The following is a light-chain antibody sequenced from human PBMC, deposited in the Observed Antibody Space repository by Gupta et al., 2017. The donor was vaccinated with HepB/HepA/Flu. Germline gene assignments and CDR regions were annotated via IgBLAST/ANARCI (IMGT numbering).Light chain of an antibody. CDR3: QQYYSYPWT. CDR2: AAS. J-gene: IGKJ1*01. CDR1: QGISSY. Sequence: AIRMTQSPSSFSASTGDRVTITCRASQGISSYLAWYQQKPGKAPKLLIYAASTLQSGVPSRFSGSGSGTDFTLTISCLQSEDVATYYCQQYYSYPWTCGQGTKVEIK. V-gene: IGKV1-8*01.